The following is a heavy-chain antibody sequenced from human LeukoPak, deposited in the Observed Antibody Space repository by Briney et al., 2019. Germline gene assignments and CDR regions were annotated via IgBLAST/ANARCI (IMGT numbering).Heavy chain of an antibody. CDR2: INRSGTNT. CDR1: GFTFSDYY. V-gene: IGHV3-11*06. CDR3: ATSSDWRFDY. D-gene: IGHD6-19*01. J-gene: IGHJ4*02. Sequence: KSGGSLRLSCAASGFTFSDYYMSWIRQAPGKGLEWLSNINRSGTNTNYADSVKGRFIISRDNAKNSLYLQMNSLRAEDTAVYYCATSSDWRFDYWGQGTLVTVSS.